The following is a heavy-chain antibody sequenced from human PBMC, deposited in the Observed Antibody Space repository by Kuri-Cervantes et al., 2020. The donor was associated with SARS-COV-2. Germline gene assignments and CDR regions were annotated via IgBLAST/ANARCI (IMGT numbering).Heavy chain of an antibody. D-gene: IGHD3-16*01. CDR1: GGSISSYY. J-gene: IGHJ3*02. Sequence: SETLSLTCTVSGGSISSYYWSWIRQPPGKGLEWIGYIYYSGSTNYNPSLKSRVTISVDTSKNQLSLRLTSVTAADTAVYYCARHVGGRRAVDIWGQGTVVTVSS. CDR2: IYYSGST. CDR3: ARHVGGRRAVDI. V-gene: IGHV4-59*08.